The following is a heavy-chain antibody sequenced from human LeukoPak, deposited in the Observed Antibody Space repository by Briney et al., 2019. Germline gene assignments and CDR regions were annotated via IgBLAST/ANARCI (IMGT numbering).Heavy chain of an antibody. Sequence: GGSLRLSCAASGFTFSSYWMSWVRQAPGKGLEWVANIKQDGSEKYYMDSVKGRFTISRDNAKNSLYLQMNSLRAEDTAVYYCARDDNTVTSDYWGQGTLVTVSS. CDR1: GFTFSSYW. J-gene: IGHJ4*02. CDR3: ARDDNTVTSDY. CDR2: IKQDGSEK. V-gene: IGHV3-7*01. D-gene: IGHD4-17*01.